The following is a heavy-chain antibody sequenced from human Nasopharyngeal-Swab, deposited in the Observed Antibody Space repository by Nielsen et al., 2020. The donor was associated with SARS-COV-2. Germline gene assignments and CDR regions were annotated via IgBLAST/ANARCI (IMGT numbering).Heavy chain of an antibody. D-gene: IGHD6-13*01. J-gene: IGHJ6*02. CDR3: ARVQSLAAAVRSHYYYYGMDV. V-gene: IGHV1-69*13. Sequence: SVKVSCKASGGTFSSYAISWVRQAPGQGLEWMGGIIPIFGTANYAQKFQGRVTITADESTSTAYMELSSLRSEDTAVYYCARVQSLAAAVRSHYYYYGMDVWGQGTAVTVSS. CDR2: IIPIFGTA. CDR1: GGTFSSYA.